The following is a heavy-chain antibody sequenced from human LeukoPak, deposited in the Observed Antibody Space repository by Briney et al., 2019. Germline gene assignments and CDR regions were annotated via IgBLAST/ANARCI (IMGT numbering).Heavy chain of an antibody. CDR1: GYTFTGYY. CDR3: ARRSEGYYYYYMDV. Sequence: ASVKVSCKASGYTFTGYYMHWVRQAPGQGLEWMGWINPNSGGTNYAQKFQGRVTMTRDASISTAYMELSRLRSDDTAVCYCARRSEGYYYYYMDVWGKGTTVTVSS. V-gene: IGHV1-2*02. J-gene: IGHJ6*03. CDR2: INPNSGGT.